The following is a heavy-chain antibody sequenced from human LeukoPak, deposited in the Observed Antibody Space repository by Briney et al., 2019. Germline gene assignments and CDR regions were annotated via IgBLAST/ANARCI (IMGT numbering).Heavy chain of an antibody. CDR1: GGTFGSYA. J-gene: IGHJ4*02. CDR2: IIPIFGTA. Sequence: SVKVSCXASGGTFGSYAISWVRQAPGQGLEWMGRIIPIFGTANYAQKFQGRVTITTDESTSTAYMDLSSLRSEDTAAYYCARDRSYYDSSGFLDYWGQGTLVTVSS. D-gene: IGHD3-22*01. V-gene: IGHV1-69*05. CDR3: ARDRSYYDSSGFLDY.